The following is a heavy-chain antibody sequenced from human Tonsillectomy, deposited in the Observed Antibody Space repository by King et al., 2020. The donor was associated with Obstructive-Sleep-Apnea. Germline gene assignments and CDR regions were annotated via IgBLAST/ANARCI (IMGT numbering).Heavy chain of an antibody. D-gene: IGHD1-26*01. J-gene: IGHJ4*02. V-gene: IGHV3-23*04. CDR1: GFTFSSYA. CDR2: IIPTGCST. Sequence: VQLVESGGGLVQPGGSLRLSCAASGFTFSSYAMSWVRQAPGKGLEWVSTIIPTGCSTYYADSVKGRFTISRDNSKNTQYLQMNILRGDDTAVYYCAKDKTGATPFDYWGQGTLVTVSS. CDR3: AKDKTGATPFDY.